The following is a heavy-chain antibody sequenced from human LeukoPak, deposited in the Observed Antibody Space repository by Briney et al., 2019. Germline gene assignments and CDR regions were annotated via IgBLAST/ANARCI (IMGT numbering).Heavy chain of an antibody. Sequence: SETLSLPCTVSGGAIRSHYWNWLRQPAGKGLEWIGRIYSSGYTNDNPFLKSRITMSVDMSKNQFSLRLNSVTAADTAVYYCARGEHSVDSWGQGMLVTVSS. V-gene: IGHV4-4*07. CDR3: ARGEHSVDS. J-gene: IGHJ4*02. CDR2: IYSSGYT. CDR1: GGAIRSHY. D-gene: IGHD1/OR15-1a*01.